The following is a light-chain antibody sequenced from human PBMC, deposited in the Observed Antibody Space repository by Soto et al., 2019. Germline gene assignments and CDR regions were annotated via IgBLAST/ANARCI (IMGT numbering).Light chain of an antibody. CDR2: AAS. CDR3: QQLKNYPIT. CDR1: EDTSSY. Sequence: IQLTQSPSSLSASVGDRVTFTCRASEDTSSYLAWYQQKPGTAPKLLIYAASALHSGVPSRFSGSGSGTDFTLTISSLQPEDFAIYFCQQLKNYPITFGQGTRLEIK. J-gene: IGKJ5*01. V-gene: IGKV1-9*01.